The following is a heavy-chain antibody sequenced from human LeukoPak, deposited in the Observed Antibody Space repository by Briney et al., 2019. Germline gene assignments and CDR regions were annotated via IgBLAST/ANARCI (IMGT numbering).Heavy chain of an antibody. CDR1: GDSISGSNW. V-gene: IGHV4-4*02. CDR2: VYHSGST. D-gene: IGHD5-18*01. J-gene: IGHJ4*02. Sequence: SETLSLTCDVSGDSISGSNWWNWVRQPPGKGLEWIGGVYHSGSTNYNPSLKSRVTMSVDKSKNQFSLELRSVTAADTAVFYCVRRRYNYGFDSWGQGTLVTVSS. CDR3: VRRRYNYGFDS.